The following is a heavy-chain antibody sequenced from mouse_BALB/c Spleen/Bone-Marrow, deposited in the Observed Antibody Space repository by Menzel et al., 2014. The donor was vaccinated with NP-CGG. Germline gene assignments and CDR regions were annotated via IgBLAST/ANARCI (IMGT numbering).Heavy chain of an antibody. CDR3: ARRELHAMDY. Sequence: QVQLKQSGPGLMAPSQSLSITCTVSGFSLSRYSVHWIRQPPGKGLEWLGMIWGGGSTDYNSALRSRLSIINDNSKSQVFLKMSSLQTDDTAMYYCARRELHAMDYWGQGTSVTVSS. V-gene: IGHV2-6-4*01. J-gene: IGHJ4*01. CDR1: GFSLSRYS. CDR2: IWGGGST.